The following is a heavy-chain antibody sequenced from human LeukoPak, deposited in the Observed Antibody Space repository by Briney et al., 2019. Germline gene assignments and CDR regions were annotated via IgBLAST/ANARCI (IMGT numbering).Heavy chain of an antibody. Sequence: GGSLRLSCAASGFTFSSYGMHWVRQAPGKGLEWVAVIWYDGSNKYYADSVKGRFTISRDNSKNTLYLQMNSLRAEDTAVYYCAKDLSRFLEGEDYWGQGPLVTVSS. CDR1: GFTFSSYG. CDR3: AKDLSRFLEGEDY. CDR2: IWYDGSNK. D-gene: IGHD3-3*01. V-gene: IGHV3-30*02. J-gene: IGHJ4*02.